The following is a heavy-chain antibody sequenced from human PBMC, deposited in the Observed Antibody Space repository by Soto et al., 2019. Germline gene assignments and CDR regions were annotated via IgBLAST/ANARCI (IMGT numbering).Heavy chain of an antibody. CDR3: ARKRNDYGDDCWFDP. CDR1: GYTFTSYG. J-gene: IGHJ5*02. Sequence: ASVKVSCKASGYTFTSYGISWVRQAPGQGLEWMGWISAYNGNTNYAQKLQGRVTMTTDTSTSTAYMELRSLRSDDTAVYYCARKRNDYGDDCWFDPWGQGTLVTVSS. CDR2: ISAYNGNT. D-gene: IGHD4-17*01. V-gene: IGHV1-18*01.